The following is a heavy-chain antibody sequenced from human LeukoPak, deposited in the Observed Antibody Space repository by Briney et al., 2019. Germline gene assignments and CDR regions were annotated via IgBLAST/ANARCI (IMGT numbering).Heavy chain of an antibody. Sequence: PGGSLRLSCAASGFAFSSYTMNWVRQAPGKGLEWVSFISTSSSYIYYADSVKGRFTISRDNSKNTLYLQMNSLRAEDTAVYYCARERTGMITGHYFDYWGQGTLVTVSS. V-gene: IGHV3-21*04. CDR2: ISTSSSYI. J-gene: IGHJ4*02. CDR1: GFAFSSYT. CDR3: ARERTGMITGHYFDY. D-gene: IGHD3-16*01.